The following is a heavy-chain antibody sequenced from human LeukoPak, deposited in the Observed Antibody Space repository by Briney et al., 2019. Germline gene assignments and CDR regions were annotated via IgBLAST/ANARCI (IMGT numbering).Heavy chain of an antibody. V-gene: IGHV4-4*09. CDR2: IYTSGST. D-gene: IGHD3-10*01. CDR1: GDSISGHY. CDR3: ARVSGGYYYYYMDV. Sequence: SETLSLTCTVSGDSISGHYWNWIRQPPGKGLEWIGYIYTSGSTNYNPSLKSRVTISVDTSKNQFSLKLSSVTAADTAVYYCARVSGGYYYYYMDVWGKGTTVTVSS. J-gene: IGHJ6*03.